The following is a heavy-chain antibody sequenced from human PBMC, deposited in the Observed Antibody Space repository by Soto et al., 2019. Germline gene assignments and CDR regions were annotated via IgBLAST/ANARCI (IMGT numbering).Heavy chain of an antibody. CDR2: FVPVDGAT. Sequence: ASVKVSCKASGGTFSSYAISWVRQAPGKGLEWMGGFVPVDGATIYAQKFQGRVTMTEDTSTDTAYMELSSLRSEDTAVYYCATDVIAAAGTQDYWGQGTLVTVSS. D-gene: IGHD6-13*01. CDR1: GGTFSSYA. J-gene: IGHJ4*02. V-gene: IGHV1-24*01. CDR3: ATDVIAAAGTQDY.